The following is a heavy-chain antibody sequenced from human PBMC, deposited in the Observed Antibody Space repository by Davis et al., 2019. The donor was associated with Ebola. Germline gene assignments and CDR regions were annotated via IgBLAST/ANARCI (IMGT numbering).Heavy chain of an antibody. Sequence: GESLKISCAASGFTFSSYWMHWVRQAPGKGLVWVSRINSDGSSTSYADSVKGRFTISRDNAKNTLYLQMNSLRAEDTAVYYCARVLSGSYSFYYYGMDVWGQGTTVTVSS. CDR1: GFTFSSYW. D-gene: IGHD1-26*01. CDR2: INSDGSST. CDR3: ARVLSGSYSFYYYGMDV. J-gene: IGHJ6*02. V-gene: IGHV3-74*01.